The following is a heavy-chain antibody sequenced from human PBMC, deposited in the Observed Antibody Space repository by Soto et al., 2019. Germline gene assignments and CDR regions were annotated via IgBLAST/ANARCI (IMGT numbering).Heavy chain of an antibody. J-gene: IGHJ6*02. Sequence: PGGSLRLSCAATGFTFSSYAMHWVRQAPGKGLEWVAVISYDGSNKYYADSVKGRFTISRDNSKNTLYLQMNSLRAEDTAVYYCARDRGLRRWGAARSMDVWGQGTTVTVSS. CDR1: GFTFSSYA. D-gene: IGHD6-13*01. CDR3: ARDRGLRRWGAARSMDV. CDR2: ISYDGSNK. V-gene: IGHV3-30-3*01.